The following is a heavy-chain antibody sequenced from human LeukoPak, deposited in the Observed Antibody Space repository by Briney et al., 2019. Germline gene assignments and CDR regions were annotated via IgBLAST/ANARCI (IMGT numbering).Heavy chain of an antibody. CDR2: ISSSSSTI. V-gene: IGHV3-48*04. J-gene: IGHJ4*02. Sequence: TGGSLRLSCAASGFTFSSYSMNWVRQAPGKGLEWVSYISSSSSTIYYADSVKGRFTISRDNAKNSLYLQMNSLRAEDTAVYYCARGHNANSLEPLDYWGQGTLVTVSS. CDR1: GFTFSSYS. CDR3: ARGHNANSLEPLDY. D-gene: IGHD2/OR15-2a*01.